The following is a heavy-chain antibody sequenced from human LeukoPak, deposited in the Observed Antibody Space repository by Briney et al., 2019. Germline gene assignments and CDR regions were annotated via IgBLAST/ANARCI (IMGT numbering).Heavy chain of an antibody. Sequence: GASVKVSCKASGYTFTSYGISWVRQAPGQGLEWMGWISAYNGNTNYAQKLQGRVTMTTDTSTSTAYMELRSLRSDDTAVYYCASSYYDSSGYLGAFDIWGQGTMVTVSS. D-gene: IGHD3-22*01. V-gene: IGHV1-18*01. J-gene: IGHJ3*02. CDR1: GYTFTSYG. CDR3: ASSYYDSSGYLGAFDI. CDR2: ISAYNGNT.